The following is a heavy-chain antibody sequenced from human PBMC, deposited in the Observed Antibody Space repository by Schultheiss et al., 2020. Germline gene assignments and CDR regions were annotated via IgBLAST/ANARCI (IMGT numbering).Heavy chain of an antibody. V-gene: IGHV3-9*01. CDR1: GFTFDDYA. J-gene: IGHJ6*02. CDR2: ISWNSGSI. Sequence: SLKISCAASGFTFDDYAMHWVRQAPGKGLEWVSGISWNSGSIGYADSVKGRFTISRDNSKNTLYLQMNSLRAEDTAVYYCARDYLRKYPMGYGMDVWGQGTTVTVSS. D-gene: IGHD2/OR15-2a*01. CDR3: ARDYLRKYPMGYGMDV.